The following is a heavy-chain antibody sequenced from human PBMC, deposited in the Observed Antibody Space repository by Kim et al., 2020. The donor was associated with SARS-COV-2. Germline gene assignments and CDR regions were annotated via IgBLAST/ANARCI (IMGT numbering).Heavy chain of an antibody. V-gene: IGHV1-2*02. CDR2: IVTNSGGT. J-gene: IGHJ5*02. CDR3: ARGGPAHEFDP. CDR1: GYTFTDYY. Sequence: ASVKVSCKASGYTFTDYYIHWVRLAPGQGLEWMGWIVTNSGGTNYAQKFQDRVTMTRDTSISTAYMELTRLTSDDTAFYYCARGGPAHEFDPWGQGTLVT.